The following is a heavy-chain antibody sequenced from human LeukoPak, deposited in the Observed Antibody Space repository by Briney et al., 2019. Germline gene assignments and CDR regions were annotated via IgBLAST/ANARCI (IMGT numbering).Heavy chain of an antibody. J-gene: IGHJ6*03. Sequence: SETLSLTCTVSGGSISSYYWSWIRQPPGKGLEWIGYIYYSGSTNYNPSLKSRVTISADTSKNQFSLKLSSVTAADTAVYYCARTYYDYVWGSYRLIYYYMDVWGKGTTVTISS. D-gene: IGHD3-16*02. CDR1: GGSISSYY. CDR2: IYYSGST. CDR3: ARTYYDYVWGSYRLIYYYMDV. V-gene: IGHV4-59*01.